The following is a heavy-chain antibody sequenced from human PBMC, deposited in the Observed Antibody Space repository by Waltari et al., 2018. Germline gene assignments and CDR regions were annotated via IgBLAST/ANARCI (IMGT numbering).Heavy chain of an antibody. CDR3: ARAGSYYYYMDV. CDR1: GGSFSGYY. V-gene: IGHV4-34*01. J-gene: IGHJ6*03. Sequence: QVQLQQWGAGLLKPSETLSLTCAVYGGSFSGYYWSWIRQPPGKGLEWIGEINHSGSTNYNPSLKSRVTISVDTSKNQFSLKLSSVTAADTAVYYCARAGSYYYYMDVWGKGTTVTVSS. CDR2: INHSGST. D-gene: IGHD1-26*01.